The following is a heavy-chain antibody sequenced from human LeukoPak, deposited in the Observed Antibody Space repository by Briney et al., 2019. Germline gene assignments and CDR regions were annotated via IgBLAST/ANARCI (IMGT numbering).Heavy chain of an antibody. Sequence: PSETLSLTCTVSGGSISTYYWNWIWQSPGKGLEWIGFLFDTGTTNYNPSLKSRVTISVDTSKNQFSLKLSSVTAADTAVYYCARGIRRGNRSGYDYFDYWGQGTLVTVSS. V-gene: IGHV4-59*01. CDR3: ARGIRRGNRSGYDYFDY. CDR1: GGSISTYY. D-gene: IGHD5-12*01. CDR2: LFDTGTT. J-gene: IGHJ4*02.